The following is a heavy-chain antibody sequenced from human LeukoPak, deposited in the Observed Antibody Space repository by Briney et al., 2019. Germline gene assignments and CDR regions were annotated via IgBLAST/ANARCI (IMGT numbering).Heavy chain of an antibody. CDR2: ISGSGGST. Sequence: GGSLRLSCAASGFTFSSYAMSWVRQAPGKGLEWVSAISGSGGSTYYADSVKGRFTISRDNSKNTLYLQMNSLRAEDTAVYYCAKSALAQVRGVITYYFDYWGQGTLVTVSS. D-gene: IGHD3-10*01. CDR3: AKSALAQVRGVITYYFDY. CDR1: GFTFSSYA. V-gene: IGHV3-23*01. J-gene: IGHJ4*02.